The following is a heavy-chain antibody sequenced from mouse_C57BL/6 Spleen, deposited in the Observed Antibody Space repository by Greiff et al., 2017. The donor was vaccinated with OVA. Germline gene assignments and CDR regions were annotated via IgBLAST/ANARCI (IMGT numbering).Heavy chain of an antibody. D-gene: IGHD1-1*01. CDR2: INPSSGYT. Sequence: QVHVKQSGAELARPGASVKMSCKASGYTFTSYTMHWVKQRPGQGLEWIGYINPSSGYTKYNQKFKDKATLTADKSSSTAYMQLSSLTSEDSAVYYCARPSTVVATDYAMDYWGQGTSVTVSS. V-gene: IGHV1-4*01. CDR1: GYTFTSYT. J-gene: IGHJ4*01. CDR3: ARPSTVVATDYAMDY.